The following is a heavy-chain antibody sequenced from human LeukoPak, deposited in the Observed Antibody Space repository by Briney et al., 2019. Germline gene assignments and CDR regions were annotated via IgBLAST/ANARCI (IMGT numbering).Heavy chain of an antibody. CDR3: ARDWGKGDY. V-gene: IGHV3-30*03. D-gene: IGHD3-16*01. CDR1: GFTFDSFG. Sequence: GGSLRLSCAASGFTFDSFGMHWVRQAPGKGLEWVAVISYDGSNKYFADSVKGRFTISRDNSKNTLYLQMNSLRAEDTAVYYCARDWGKGDYWGQGTLVTVSS. J-gene: IGHJ4*02. CDR2: ISYDGSNK.